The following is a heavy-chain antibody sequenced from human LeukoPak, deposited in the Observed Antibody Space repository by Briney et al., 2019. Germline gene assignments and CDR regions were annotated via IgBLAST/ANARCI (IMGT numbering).Heavy chain of an antibody. V-gene: IGHV4-59*01. CDR2: IYYSGST. Sequence: PSETLSLTCTVSGGSISSYYWSWIWQPPGKGLEWIGYIYYSGSTNYNPSLKSRVTISVDTSKNQFSLKLSSVTAADTAVYYCARGDYYDSSGYLDNAFDFWGQGTMVTVSS. D-gene: IGHD3-22*01. CDR3: ARGDYYDSSGYLDNAFDF. J-gene: IGHJ3*01. CDR1: GGSISSYY.